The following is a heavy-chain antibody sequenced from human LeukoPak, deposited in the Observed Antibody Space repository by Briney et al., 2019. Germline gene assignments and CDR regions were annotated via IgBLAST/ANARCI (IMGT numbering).Heavy chain of an antibody. CDR3: CTVVDSYNHMDV. J-gene: IGHJ6*03. CDR1: GFTFSNYW. CDR2: IKTDGSEK. V-gene: IGHV3-7*01. Sequence: PGGSLRLSCEGSGFTFSNYWMGWVRQAPGKGLQWVANIKTDGSEKYYVDSVKGRFTISRDNAKNSLYLQLNSLRAEDTAVYYCCTVVDSYNHMDVWGKGTTVTVSS. D-gene: IGHD2-2*01.